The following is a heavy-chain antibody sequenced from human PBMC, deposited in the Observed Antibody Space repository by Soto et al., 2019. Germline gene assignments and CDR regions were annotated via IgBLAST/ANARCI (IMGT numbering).Heavy chain of an antibody. CDR2: IYYSGST. V-gene: IGHV4-31*03. Sequence: SETLSLTCTVSGGSISSGGYYWSWIRQHPGKGLEWIGYIYYSGSTYYNPSLKSRVTISVDTSKNQFSLKLSSVTAADTAVYFCARDSSGRHEYGGKGTPVTVSS. J-gene: IGHJ4*02. D-gene: IGHD3-22*01. CDR3: ARDSSGRHEY. CDR1: GGSISSGGYY.